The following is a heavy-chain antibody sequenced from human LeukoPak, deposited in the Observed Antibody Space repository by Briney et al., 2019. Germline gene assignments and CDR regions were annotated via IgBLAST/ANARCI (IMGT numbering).Heavy chain of an antibody. CDR2: IYYSGST. CDR3: ARDLDIAVADNWFDP. J-gene: IGHJ5*02. D-gene: IGHD6-19*01. Sequence: PSETLSLTCTVSGGSISSSSYYWGWIRQPPGKGLEWIGSIYYSGSTYYNPSLKSRVTISVDTSKNQFSLKLSSVTAADTAVYYCARDLDIAVADNWFDPWGQGTLVTVSS. CDR1: GGSISSSSYY. V-gene: IGHV4-39*07.